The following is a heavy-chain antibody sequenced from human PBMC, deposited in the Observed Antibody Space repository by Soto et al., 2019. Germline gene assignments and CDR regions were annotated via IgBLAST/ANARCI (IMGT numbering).Heavy chain of an antibody. D-gene: IGHD4-17*01. CDR1: GFTVSSNY. CDR3: ARDLDYGGNSAAPWFDP. J-gene: IGHJ5*02. Sequence: PGGSLRLSCAASGFTVSSNYMSWVRQAPGKGLEWVSVIYSGGSTYYADSVKGRFTISRDNSKNTLYLQMNSLRAEDTAVYYCARDLDYGGNSAAPWFDPWGQGTLVTVSS. V-gene: IGHV3-53*01. CDR2: IYSGGST.